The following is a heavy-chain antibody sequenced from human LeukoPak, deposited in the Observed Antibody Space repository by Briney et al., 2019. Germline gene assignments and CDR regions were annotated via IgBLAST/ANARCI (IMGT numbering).Heavy chain of an antibody. J-gene: IGHJ5*02. CDR1: GYTFTNYW. CDR3: ARQGKNVALDL. D-gene: IGHD1-1*01. V-gene: IGHV5-51*01. CDR2: INPGDSDT. Sequence: GESLKISCKGSGYTFTNYWIAWVRQMPGKGLEWMAIINPGDSDTRFTPSFQGQVTISVDKSISPAYLQWSSLKASDTALYYCARQGKNVALDLWGQGTLVTVSS.